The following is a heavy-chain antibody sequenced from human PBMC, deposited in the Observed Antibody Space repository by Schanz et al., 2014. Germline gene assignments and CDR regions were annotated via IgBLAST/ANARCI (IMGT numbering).Heavy chain of an antibody. CDR1: GFTFGSYG. J-gene: IGHJ1*01. CDR3: ASGVHVSSLQKGLQF. D-gene: IGHD3-10*01. V-gene: IGHV3-48*01. Sequence: PGGSLRLSCAASGFTFGSYGMSWVRQGPGKGLEWVSGISGGGGTRNYADSVKGRFTVFRDNAKNSVSLQMRRLRVEDTAVYYCASGVHVSSLQKGLQFWGRGTLVIVSS. CDR2: ISGGGGTR.